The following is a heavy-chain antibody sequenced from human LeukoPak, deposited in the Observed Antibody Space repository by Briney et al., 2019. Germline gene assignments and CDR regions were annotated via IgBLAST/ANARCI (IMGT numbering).Heavy chain of an antibody. V-gene: IGHV3-48*01. CDR3: ARDPVWGSNYPYYYYYMDV. D-gene: IGHD3-16*01. J-gene: IGHJ6*03. CDR2: ISSSSSTI. Sequence: GGSLRLSCAASGFTFSSYSMNWVRQAPGKGLEWVSYISSSSSTIYYADSVKGRFTISRDNAKNSLYLQMNSLRAEDTAVYYCARDPVWGSNYPYYYYYMDVWGKGTTVTVSS. CDR1: GFTFSSYS.